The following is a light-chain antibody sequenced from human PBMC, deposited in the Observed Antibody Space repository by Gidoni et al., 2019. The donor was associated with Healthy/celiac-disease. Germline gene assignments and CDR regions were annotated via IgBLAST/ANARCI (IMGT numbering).Light chain of an antibody. CDR3: QVWDSSSDHPYV. Sequence: SSVLTQPPSVSVAPGKKTSITCGGNNIGSKSEHWYQQKPGQAPVLVVYDDSDRPSGIPERFSGSNSGNTATLTISRVEAGDEADYYCQVWDSSSDHPYVLGTGTKVTVL. J-gene: IGLJ1*01. CDR1: NIGSKS. V-gene: IGLV3-21*03. CDR2: DDS.